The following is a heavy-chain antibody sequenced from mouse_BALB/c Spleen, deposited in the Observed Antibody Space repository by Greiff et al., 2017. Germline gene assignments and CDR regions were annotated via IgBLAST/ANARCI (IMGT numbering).Heavy chain of an antibody. CDR2: IDPASGNT. CDR3: AREVRVLYAMDY. Sequence: VQLQQSGAELVKPGASVKLSCTASGFNIKDTYLHWVKQRPEQGLEWIGRIDPASGNTKYDPKFQGKAPLTADTSSNTAYLQLSSLTSEDTAVYYCAREVRVLYAMDYWGQGTSVTVSA. D-gene: IGHD2-14*01. V-gene: IGHV14-3*02. CDR1: GFNIKDTY. J-gene: IGHJ4*01.